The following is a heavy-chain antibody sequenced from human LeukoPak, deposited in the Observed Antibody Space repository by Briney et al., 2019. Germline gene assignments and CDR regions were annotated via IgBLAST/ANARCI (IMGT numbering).Heavy chain of an antibody. CDR2: IYYSGST. J-gene: IGHJ4*02. CDR1: GGSISSGDYY. Sequence: SETLSLTCTVSGGSISSGDYYWSWIRQPPGKGLEWIGYIYYSGSTYYNPSLKSRVTMSVDTSKKQFSLNLNSVTAADTAVYYCARGAGGHSFWGQGTLVTVSS. CDR3: ARGAGGHSF. V-gene: IGHV4-30-4*02. D-gene: IGHD4-23*01.